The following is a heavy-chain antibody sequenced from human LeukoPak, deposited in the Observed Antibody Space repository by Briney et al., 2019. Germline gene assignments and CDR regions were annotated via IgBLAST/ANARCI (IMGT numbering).Heavy chain of an antibody. D-gene: IGHD2-8*02. CDR2: IDWDDDK. J-gene: IGHJ4*02. V-gene: IGHV2-70*11. CDR1: GFSLSTTGMW. Sequence: ESGPALVKPTQPLTLTCTFSGFSLSTTGMWVSWIRQPPGKALEWLARIDWDDDKYSSTSLKTRLTISKDTSKNPVVLTMTNMDPVDTATYYCARSTTTHREPGGYPLGDYWGQGTLVTVSS. CDR3: ARSTTTHREPGGYPLGDY.